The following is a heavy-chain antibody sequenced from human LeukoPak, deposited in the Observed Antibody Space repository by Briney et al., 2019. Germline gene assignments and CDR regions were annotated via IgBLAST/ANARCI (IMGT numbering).Heavy chain of an antibody. CDR1: GGSISSYY. Sequence: SETLSLNCTVSGGSISSYYWSWIRQPPGKGLEWIGYIYYSGSTNYNPSLKSRVTISVDTSKNQFSLKLSSVTAADTAVYYCARMKYRGATEAYYMDVWGKGTTVTVSS. D-gene: IGHD1-26*01. CDR2: IYYSGST. J-gene: IGHJ6*03. CDR3: ARMKYRGATEAYYMDV. V-gene: IGHV4-59*01.